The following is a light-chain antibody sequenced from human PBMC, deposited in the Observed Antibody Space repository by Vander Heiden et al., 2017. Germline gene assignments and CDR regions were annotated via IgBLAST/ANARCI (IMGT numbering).Light chain of an antibody. CDR2: DAS. V-gene: IGKV1-5*01. CDR1: QSISSW. Sequence: DIQMTQSLSTLSASVGDRVTITCRASQSISSWLAWYQQKPGKAPKLLIYDASSLESGVPSRFSGSGSGTEFTLTISSLQPDDFATYYCQQYNGYSYTFGQGTKLEIK. J-gene: IGKJ2*01. CDR3: QQYNGYSYT.